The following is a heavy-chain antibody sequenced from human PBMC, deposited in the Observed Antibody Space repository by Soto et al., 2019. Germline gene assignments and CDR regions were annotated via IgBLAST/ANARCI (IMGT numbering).Heavy chain of an antibody. CDR2: IIPIFGAA. V-gene: IGHV1-69*01. CDR3: ARELELNYYYGMDV. J-gene: IGHJ6*02. Sequence: SVNLACKASGDTNSRYPISWRRQAPEQGLEWMGGIIPIFGAANYAQKFQGRVTITADESTSTAYMELSSLRSEDTAVYYCARELELNYYYGMDVWGQGTTVTVSS. D-gene: IGHD1-7*01. CDR1: GDTNSRYP.